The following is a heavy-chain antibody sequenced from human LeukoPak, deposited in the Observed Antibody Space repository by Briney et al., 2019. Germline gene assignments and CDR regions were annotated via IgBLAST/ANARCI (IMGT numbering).Heavy chain of an antibody. J-gene: IGHJ3*01. CDR3: ARDDFGGTHDTLDV. CDR2: VNYSGSST. Sequence: PSETLSLTCDVSGGSLSGYYWSWIRQSPGKGLEWIGEVNYSGSSTNYNPSFKSRVTVSVDTARNQFSLTLSSVTAADTAVYYCARDDFGGTHDTLDVWGQGTVVTVAS. D-gene: IGHD4-23*01. V-gene: IGHV4-34*01. CDR1: GGSLSGYY.